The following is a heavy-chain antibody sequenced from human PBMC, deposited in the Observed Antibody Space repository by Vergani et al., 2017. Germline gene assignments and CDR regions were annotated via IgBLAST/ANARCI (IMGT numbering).Heavy chain of an antibody. CDR3: ARAGTSSNRDYFDY. CDR1: GYTFTDYF. Sequence: QVQLVQSGAEVKKPGASVKVPCKASGYTFTDYFMHWVRQAPGQGLEWMGWINPNSGGTNYAQKFQGRVTMTRDTSISTAYMELSNPRSDDTAVYYCARAGTSSNRDYFDYWGQGTLVTVSS. V-gene: IGHV1-2*02. D-gene: IGHD2-2*01. CDR2: INPNSGGT. J-gene: IGHJ4*02.